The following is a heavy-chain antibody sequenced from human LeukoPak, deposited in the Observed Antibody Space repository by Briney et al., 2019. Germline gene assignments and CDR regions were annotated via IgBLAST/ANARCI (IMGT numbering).Heavy chain of an antibody. CDR3: ARNDYYGSGNFYN. D-gene: IGHD3-10*01. Sequence: GASVKVSRKASGYTFTGYYMHSVRQAPGQGLEWMGWINPNSGGTNYAQKFQGRVTMTRDTSISTAYMELSRLRSDDTAVYYCARNDYYGSGNFYNWGQGTLVTVSS. CDR1: GYTFTGYY. V-gene: IGHV1-2*02. CDR2: INPNSGGT. J-gene: IGHJ4*02.